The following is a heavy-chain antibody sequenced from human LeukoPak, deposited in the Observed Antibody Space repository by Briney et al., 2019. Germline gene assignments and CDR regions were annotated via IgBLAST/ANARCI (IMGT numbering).Heavy chain of an antibody. CDR3: ASPGVVPAAMDSYGMDV. J-gene: IGHJ6*02. CDR2: INHSGST. V-gene: IGHV4-34*01. D-gene: IGHD2-2*01. Sequence: SETLSLTCAVYGGSFSGYYWSWIRQPPGKGLEWIGEINHSGSTNYNPSLKSRVTISVDTSKSQFSLKLSSVTAADTAVYYCASPGVVPAAMDSYGMDVWGQGTTVTVSS. CDR1: GGSFSGYY.